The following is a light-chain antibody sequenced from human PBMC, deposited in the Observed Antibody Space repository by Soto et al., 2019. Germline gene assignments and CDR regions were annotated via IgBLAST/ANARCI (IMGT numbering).Light chain of an antibody. V-gene: IGKV1-5*01. CDR2: NAS. Sequence: DIQMTQSPSTLSASVGDRVTITCRASQSISSWLAWYQQKPGKAPKLLIYNASSLESGGPSRFSGSGSGTEFTLTISSLQPDDFATYYCQQYNSPWTFGQGTKVEIK. CDR1: QSISSW. J-gene: IGKJ1*01. CDR3: QQYNSPWT.